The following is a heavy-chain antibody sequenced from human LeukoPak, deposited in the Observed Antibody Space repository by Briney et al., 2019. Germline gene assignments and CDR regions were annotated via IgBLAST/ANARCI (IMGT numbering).Heavy chain of an antibody. CDR1: GGSISSYY. CDR2: IYYSGST. CDR3: ARESRPDYYDSSGYQKYYFDH. D-gene: IGHD3-22*01. Sequence: PSETLSLTCTVSGGSISSYYWSWIRQPPGKGLEWIGYIYYSGSTNYNPSLKSRVTISVDTSKNQFSLKLSSVTAADTAVYYCARESRPDYYDSSGYQKYYFDHWGQGTLVTVSS. J-gene: IGHJ4*02. V-gene: IGHV4-59*01.